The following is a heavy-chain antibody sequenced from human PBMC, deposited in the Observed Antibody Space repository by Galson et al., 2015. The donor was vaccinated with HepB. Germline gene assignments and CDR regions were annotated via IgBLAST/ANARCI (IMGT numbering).Heavy chain of an antibody. CDR3: ATATPTTADIGDSGYDFPAPYYYYGMDV. D-gene: IGHD5-12*01. V-gene: IGHV1-24*01. Sequence: SVKVSCKVSGYTLTELSMHWVRQAPGKGLEWMGGFDPEDGETIYAQKFQGRVTMTEDTSTDTAYMELSSLRSEDTAVYYCATATPTTADIGDSGYDFPAPYYYYGMDVWGQGTTVTVSS. CDR1: GYTLTELS. CDR2: FDPEDGET. J-gene: IGHJ6*02.